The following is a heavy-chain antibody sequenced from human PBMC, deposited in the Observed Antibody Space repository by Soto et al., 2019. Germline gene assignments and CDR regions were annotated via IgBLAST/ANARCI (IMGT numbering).Heavy chain of an antibody. V-gene: IGHV3-30*03. CDR3: ARAPGRAGTILFDY. J-gene: IGHJ4*02. Sequence: PGGSLRLSCVGSGFNFGNYAMQWVRQAPGKGLEWVALTSFDGFNQYYGKSVEGRFTISRDNSKNTLYLQMDSLRPEDSAIYFCARAPGRAGTILFDYWGQGTLVTVSS. CDR2: TSFDGFNQ. CDR1: GFNFGNYA. D-gene: IGHD1-7*01.